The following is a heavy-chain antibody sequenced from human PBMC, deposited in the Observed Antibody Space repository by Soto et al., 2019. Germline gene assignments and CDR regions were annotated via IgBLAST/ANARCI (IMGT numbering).Heavy chain of an antibody. CDR1: GGSFSGYY. V-gene: IGHV4-34*01. D-gene: IGHD3-10*01. CDR3: ARGGLLWFGPYYFDY. Sequence: PSETLSLTCAVYGGSFSGYYWSWIRQPPGKGLEWIGEINHSGSTNYNPSLKSRVTISVDTSKNQFSLKLSSVTAADTAVYYCARGGLLWFGPYYFDYWGQGTLVTVSS. J-gene: IGHJ4*02. CDR2: INHSGST.